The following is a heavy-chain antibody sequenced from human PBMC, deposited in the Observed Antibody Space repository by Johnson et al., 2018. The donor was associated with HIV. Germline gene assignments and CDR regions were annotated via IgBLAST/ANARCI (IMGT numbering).Heavy chain of an antibody. Sequence: EVQLLESGGGLVQPGRSLRLSCAASVFTFDDYAMHWVRQAPGKGLEWVSGISWKSGSIGYADSVKGRFTISRDNAKNSLYLQMNSLRAEDTALYYCARDHLRRSHAFDIWGQGTMVTVSS. J-gene: IGHJ3*02. D-gene: IGHD2-15*01. CDR3: ARDHLRRSHAFDI. V-gene: IGHV3-9*01. CDR1: VFTFDDYA. CDR2: ISWKSGSI.